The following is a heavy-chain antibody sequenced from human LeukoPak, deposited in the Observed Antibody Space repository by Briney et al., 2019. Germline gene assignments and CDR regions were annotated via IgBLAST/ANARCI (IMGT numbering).Heavy chain of an antibody. CDR2: INHSGST. CDR1: GESFSGYF. Sequence: SETLSLTCAVYGESFSGYFWSWLRQSPGRGLEWIGEINHSGSTNYNPSLKSRVTISVDTSKNQFSLKLSSVTAADTAVYYCARGIVGATFYYFDYWGQGTLVTVSS. V-gene: IGHV4-34*01. D-gene: IGHD1-26*01. J-gene: IGHJ4*02. CDR3: ARGIVGATFYYFDY.